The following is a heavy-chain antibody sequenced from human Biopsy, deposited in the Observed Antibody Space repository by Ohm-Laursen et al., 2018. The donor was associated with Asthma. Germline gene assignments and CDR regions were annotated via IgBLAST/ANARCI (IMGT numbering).Heavy chain of an antibody. Sequence: ASVKVSCKTSGYTFNSAGIAWVRQAPGQGLEWMGWISVYNGNTKVAQKLQDRVTMITDTSTSTAYMELRSLRPDDTAVYFCARAVDYSHYYGIDVWGQGTTVTVS. V-gene: IGHV1-18*01. CDR3: ARAVDYSHYYGIDV. CDR1: GYTFNSAG. D-gene: IGHD3-10*01. J-gene: IGHJ6*02. CDR2: ISVYNGNT.